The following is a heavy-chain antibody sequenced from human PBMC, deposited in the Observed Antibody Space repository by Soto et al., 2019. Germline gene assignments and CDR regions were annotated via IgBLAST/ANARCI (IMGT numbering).Heavy chain of an antibody. D-gene: IGHD1-1*01. Sequence: QVHLVQSGAEVKKPGSSVKVSCKASGDTFSSFAISWVRQAPGQGLEWMGGVIPIFRTPKYGQKFQGRVTITADKTTSTAYMELSRLRSEDTAVYYCARDKDRQQLGGNYYSALAVWGQGTTVIVSS. CDR3: ARDKDRQQLGGNYYSALAV. CDR1: GDTFSSFA. V-gene: IGHV1-69*14. J-gene: IGHJ6*02. CDR2: VIPIFRTP.